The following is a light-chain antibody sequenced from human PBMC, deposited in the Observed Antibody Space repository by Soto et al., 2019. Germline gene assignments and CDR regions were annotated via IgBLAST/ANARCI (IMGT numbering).Light chain of an antibody. Sequence: EIVLTQSPVTLSLSPGERATLSCRASQNIHTHLGWYQQKPGQAPRLLIYDVTSRATGIPARFSASGSETDFTLTISRLEPEDFAVYYCQQRSDWPPTFGGGTKVEIK. V-gene: IGKV3-11*01. CDR3: QQRSDWPPT. J-gene: IGKJ4*01. CDR2: DVT. CDR1: QNIHTH.